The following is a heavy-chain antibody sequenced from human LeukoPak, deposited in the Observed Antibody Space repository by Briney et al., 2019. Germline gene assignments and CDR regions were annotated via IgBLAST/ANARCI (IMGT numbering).Heavy chain of an antibody. J-gene: IGHJ4*02. CDR3: ASTTMVRGVIPYYFDY. D-gene: IGHD3-10*01. CDR2: IYTSGST. V-gene: IGHV4-61*02. CDR1: GGSISGSNYY. Sequence: SETLSLTCSVSGGSISGSNYYWAWIRQPAGKGLEWIGRIYTSGSTNYNPSLKSRVTMSVDTSKNQFSLKLSSVTAADTAVYYCASTTMVRGVIPYYFDYWGQGTLVTVSS.